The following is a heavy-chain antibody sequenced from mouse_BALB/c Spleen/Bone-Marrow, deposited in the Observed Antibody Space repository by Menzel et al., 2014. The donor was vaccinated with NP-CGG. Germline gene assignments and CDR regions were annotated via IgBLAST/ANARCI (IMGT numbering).Heavy chain of an antibody. Sequence: VQGVESGAELMKPGASVKISCKATGYTFSSYWIEWVKQRPGHGLEWIGEILPGSGSTNYNEKFKGKATLTVDTSSSTAYVDLRSLTAEDSAVYYCARHHRYAYYFDYWGQGTTLTVSS. D-gene: IGHD2-14*01. CDR1: GYTFSSYW. J-gene: IGHJ2*01. CDR3: ARHHRYAYYFDY. CDR2: ILPGSGST. V-gene: IGHV1-9*01.